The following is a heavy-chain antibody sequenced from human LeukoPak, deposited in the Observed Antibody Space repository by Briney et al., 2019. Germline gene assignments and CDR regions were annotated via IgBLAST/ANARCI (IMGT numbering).Heavy chain of an antibody. Sequence: ASVKVSCKASGYTFTSYGISWVRQAPGQGLEWMGWINPNSGGTNYAQKFQGRVTMTRDTSISTAYMELSRLRSDDTAVYYCAREPKEYYFDYWGQGTLVTVSS. J-gene: IGHJ4*02. CDR1: GYTFTSYG. D-gene: IGHD3-10*01. V-gene: IGHV1-2*02. CDR3: AREPKEYYFDY. CDR2: INPNSGGT.